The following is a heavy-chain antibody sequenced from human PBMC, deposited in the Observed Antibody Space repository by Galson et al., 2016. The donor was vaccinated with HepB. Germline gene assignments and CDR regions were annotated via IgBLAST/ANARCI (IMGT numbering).Heavy chain of an antibody. Sequence: SLRLSCAATGLTFSSYAMSWVRQAPGKGLEWVSAFSGGNTNYADSVKGRFTISGDNSKNTVYLQMNSLRVEDTAVYYCATRVITMIRGVVDYWGQGTLVTVSS. D-gene: IGHD3-10*01. CDR2: FSGGNT. V-gene: IGHV3-23*01. CDR3: ATRVITMIRGVVDY. CDR1: GLTFSSYA. J-gene: IGHJ4*02.